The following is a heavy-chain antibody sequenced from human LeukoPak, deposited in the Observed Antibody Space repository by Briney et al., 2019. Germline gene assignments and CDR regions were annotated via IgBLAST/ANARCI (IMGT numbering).Heavy chain of an antibody. J-gene: IGHJ4*02. D-gene: IGHD2-15*01. CDR2: FDPEDGET. Sequence: ASVKVSCKVSGYTLTELSMHWVRQAPGKGLEWMGGFDPEDGETIYAQKFQGRVTMTEDTSTDTAYMELSSLRSEDTAVYYCATTGKHCGPGGCSGGAFDYWGQGTLVTVSS. CDR3: ATTGKHCGPGGCSGGAFDY. V-gene: IGHV1-24*01. CDR1: GYTLTELS.